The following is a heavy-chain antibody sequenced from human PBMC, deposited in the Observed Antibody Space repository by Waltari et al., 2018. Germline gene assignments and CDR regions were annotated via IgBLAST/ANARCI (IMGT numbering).Heavy chain of an antibody. D-gene: IGHD6-6*01. J-gene: IGHJ4*02. V-gene: IGHV1-69*06. CDR2: IIPIFGTA. Sequence: QVQLVQSGAEVKKPGSSVKVSCKASGGTFSSYAISWVRQAPGQGLEWMGGIIPIFGTANYAQKSQGWVTMTRDTSISTAYMELSRLRSDDTAVYYCARGTSSIAARPFDYWGQGTLVTVSS. CDR3: ARGTSSIAARPFDY. CDR1: GGTFSSYA.